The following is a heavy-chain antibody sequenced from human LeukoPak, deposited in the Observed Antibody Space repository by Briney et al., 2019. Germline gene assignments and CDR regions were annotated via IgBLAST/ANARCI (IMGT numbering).Heavy chain of an antibody. J-gene: IGHJ1*01. CDR3: ARDASYCSGGSCYSPEYFQH. V-gene: IGHV1-8*01. CDR2: MNPNSGNT. D-gene: IGHD2-15*01. Sequence: ASVKVSCKASGYTFTSYDINWVRQATGQGLEWMGWMNPNSGNTGYAQKFQGRVTMTRDTSTSTVYMELSSLRSEDTAVYYCARDASYCSGGSCYSPEYFQHWGQGTLVTVSS. CDR1: GYTFTSYD.